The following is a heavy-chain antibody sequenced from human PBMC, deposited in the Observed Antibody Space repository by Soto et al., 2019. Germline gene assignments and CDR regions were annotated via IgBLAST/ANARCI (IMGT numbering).Heavy chain of an antibody. J-gene: IGHJ6*02. D-gene: IGHD3-3*01. V-gene: IGHV3-21*01. CDR2: ISSSSSYI. CDR1: GFTFSSYS. CDR3: ARAVAKDFWSGYSHYYYYGMDV. Sequence: GSLRLSCAASGFTFSSYSMNWVRQAPGKGLEWVSSISSSSSYIYYADSVKGRFTISRDNAKNSLYLQMNSLRAEDTAVYYCARAVAKDFWSGYSHYYYYGMDVWGQGTTVTVSS.